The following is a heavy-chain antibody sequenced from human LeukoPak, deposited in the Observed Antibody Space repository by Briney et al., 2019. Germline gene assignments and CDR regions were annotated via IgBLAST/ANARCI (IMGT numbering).Heavy chain of an antibody. CDR2: ISSGGSTV. Sequence: PGGSLRLSCAASGFSFSVYEMNWVRQAPGKGLEWVSYISSGGSTVYYADSVRGRFTISRDNAKNSLFLQIYRLRAEDTAVYYCARVPPSRVHFDYWSQGTLVTVSS. V-gene: IGHV3-48*03. CDR1: GFSFSVYE. CDR3: ARVPPSRVHFDY. J-gene: IGHJ4*02.